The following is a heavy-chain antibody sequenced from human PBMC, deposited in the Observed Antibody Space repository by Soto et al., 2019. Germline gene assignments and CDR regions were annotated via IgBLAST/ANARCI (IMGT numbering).Heavy chain of an antibody. D-gene: IGHD6-6*01. J-gene: IGHJ5*02. Sequence: SVKVSCKASGGTFSSYAISWVRQAPGQGLEWMGGIIPIFGTANYAQKFQGRVTITADESTSTAYMELSGLRSEDTAVYYCARRGYSSSSFWFDPWGQGTLVTVSS. CDR3: ARRGYSSSSFWFDP. CDR1: GGTFSSYA. V-gene: IGHV1-69*13. CDR2: IIPIFGTA.